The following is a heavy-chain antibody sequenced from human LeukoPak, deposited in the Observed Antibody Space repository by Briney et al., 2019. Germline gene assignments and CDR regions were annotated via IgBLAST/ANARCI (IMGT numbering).Heavy chain of an antibody. J-gene: IGHJ4*02. D-gene: IGHD3-3*01. Sequence: ASVKVSCKASGYTFTSYDINWVRQATGRGLEWMGWMNPNSGNTGYAQKFQGRVTMTRNTSISTAYMELSSLRSEDTAVYYCARFAYYDFWSGYYTRGDPDYWGQGTLVTVSS. CDR1: GYTFTSYD. CDR3: ARFAYYDFWSGYYTRGDPDY. CDR2: MNPNSGNT. V-gene: IGHV1-8*01.